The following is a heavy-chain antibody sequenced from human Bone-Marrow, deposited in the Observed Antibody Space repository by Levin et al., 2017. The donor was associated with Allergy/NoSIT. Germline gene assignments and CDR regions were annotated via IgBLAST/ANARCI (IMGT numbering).Heavy chain of an antibody. CDR1: GFTFSSYA. V-gene: IGHV3-30-3*01. Sequence: GGSLRLSCAASGFTFSSYAMHWVRQAPGKGLEWVAVISYDGSNKYYADSVKARFTISRDNSKNTLYLQMNSLRADDTAVYYCARDLGRRAVAAEYNYWGQGTLVTVSS. J-gene: IGHJ4*02. CDR2: ISYDGSNK. CDR3: ARDLGRRAVAAEYNY. D-gene: IGHD2-15*01.